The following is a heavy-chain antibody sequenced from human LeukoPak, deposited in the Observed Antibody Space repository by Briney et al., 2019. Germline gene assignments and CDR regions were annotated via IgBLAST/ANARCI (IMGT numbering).Heavy chain of an antibody. CDR1: GYTFTSYG. J-gene: IGHJ6*02. D-gene: IGHD3-22*01. CDR3: ARDTYYCDSSGYASEYGMDV. Sequence: ASVKVSCKASGYTFTSYGISWVRQAPGQGLEWMGWISAYNGNTNYAQKLQGRVTMTTDTSTSTAHMELRSLRSDDTAVYYCARDTYYCDSSGYASEYGMDVWGQGTTVTVSS. V-gene: IGHV1-18*01. CDR2: ISAYNGNT.